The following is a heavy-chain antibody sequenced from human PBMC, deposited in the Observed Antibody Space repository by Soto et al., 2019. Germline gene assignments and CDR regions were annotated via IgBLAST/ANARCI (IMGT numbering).Heavy chain of an antibody. CDR1: GYSFTTYG. J-gene: IGHJ6*02. CDR3: AREGPASYYYYGMDV. V-gene: IGHV1-18*01. Sequence: QVHLVQSGGEGKKPGASVQVSCKTPGYSFTTYGSSWVRQAPGRGLEWMGWISAYNCNTNYAQKLQGRVTMTTDTTTSTAYMELRSLRADDTAVYYWAREGPASYYYYGMDVWGQGSMVTVSS. CDR2: ISAYNCNT.